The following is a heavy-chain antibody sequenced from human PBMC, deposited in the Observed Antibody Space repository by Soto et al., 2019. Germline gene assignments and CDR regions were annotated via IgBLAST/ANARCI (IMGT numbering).Heavy chain of an antibody. CDR3: TTDIEGGDKQARAFDI. J-gene: IGHJ3*02. CDR1: GFTFSNAW. Sequence: EVQLVESGGGLVTPGGSLRLSCTMSGFTFSNAWLSWVRQAPAKGLEWVARIKSRVHGGTADYAAPVKDRFTISRDDSGNTLYLQMNSLKIEDTAIYYCTTDIEGGDKQARAFDIWGQGTMVTVSS. D-gene: IGHD1-26*01. CDR2: IKSRVHGGTA. V-gene: IGHV3-15*01.